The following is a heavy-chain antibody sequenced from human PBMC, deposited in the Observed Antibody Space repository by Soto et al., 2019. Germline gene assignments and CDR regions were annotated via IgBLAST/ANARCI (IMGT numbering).Heavy chain of an antibody. CDR3: AKDLWMVRGVIIGYYFDY. CDR2: ISWNSGSI. CDR1: RFTFDDYA. J-gene: IGHJ4*02. V-gene: IGHV3-9*01. D-gene: IGHD3-10*01. Sequence: GGSLRLSCADSRFTFDDYAMHWVRQAPGKGLEWVSGISWNSGSIDYADSVKGRFTISRDNAKNSLYLQMNSLRAEDTALYYCAKDLWMVRGVIIGYYFDYWGQGTLVTVSS.